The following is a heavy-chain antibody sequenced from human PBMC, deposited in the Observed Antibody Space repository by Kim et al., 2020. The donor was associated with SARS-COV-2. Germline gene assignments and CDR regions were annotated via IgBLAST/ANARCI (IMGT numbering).Heavy chain of an antibody. CDR3: AKDQDVLVAAKGY. Sequence: GGSLRLSCAASGFSLRTYAMHWVRPAPGKGLEWVSTLSSNGVSAFYADSVRGRFTVSRDTAKNTLYLQMNSLRADDPADYYCAKDQDVLVAAKGYWGQGTRVTVSS. CDR1: GFSLRTYA. V-gene: IGHV3-23*01. J-gene: IGHJ4*02. CDR2: LSSNGVSA. D-gene: IGHD2-15*01.